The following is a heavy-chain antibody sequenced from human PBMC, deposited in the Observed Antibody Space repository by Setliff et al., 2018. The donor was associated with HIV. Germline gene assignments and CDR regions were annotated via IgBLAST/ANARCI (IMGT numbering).Heavy chain of an antibody. CDR3: AREKVGQQLVIDAFDI. CDR1: GNTFTGYY. D-gene: IGHD6-13*01. J-gene: IGHJ3*02. Sequence: ASVMVSCKASGNTFTGYYMHWVRQAPGQGLEWMGIINPSGDSTSYAQKFQGRVTMTRDTSTRTVYMELSSLRSEDTAVYYCAREKVGQQLVIDAFDIWGQGTMVTVSS. CDR2: INPSGDST. V-gene: IGHV1-46*01.